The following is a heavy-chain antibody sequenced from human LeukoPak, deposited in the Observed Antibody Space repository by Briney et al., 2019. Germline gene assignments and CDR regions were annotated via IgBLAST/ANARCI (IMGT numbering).Heavy chain of an antibody. CDR3: ADIPPFEYGDYAIRLD. J-gene: IGHJ4*01. CDR2: IRIFGGT. D-gene: IGHD4-17*01. Sequence: PGGSLRLSCAASGFTFRNYAMAWVRQAPGQGMEWVSSIRIFGGTHYADSLRVRFIISRDNSQTTLYLQMNSLRAEDSALYYCADIPPFEYGDYAIRLDWGHGTLFTASS. CDR1: GFTFRNYA. V-gene: IGHV3-23*01.